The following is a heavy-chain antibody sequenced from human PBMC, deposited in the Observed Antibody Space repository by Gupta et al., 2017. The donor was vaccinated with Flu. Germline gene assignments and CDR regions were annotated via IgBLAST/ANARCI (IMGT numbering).Heavy chain of an antibody. V-gene: IGHV4-39*01. CDR2: IFYSGST. CDR1: SASISSDSYY. D-gene: IGHD6-19*01. CDR3: ASRWLAGFDY. J-gene: IGHJ4*02. Sequence: CTVSSASISSDSYYWGWIRQPPGKGLEWIGSIFYSGSTHYNPSLKNRVTISVDTSKNQFSLKLSSVTAADTAVYYCASRWLAGFDYWGQGTLVTVSS.